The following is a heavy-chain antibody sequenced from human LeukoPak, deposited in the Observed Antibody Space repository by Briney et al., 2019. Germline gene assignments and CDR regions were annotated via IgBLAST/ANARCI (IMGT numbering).Heavy chain of an antibody. J-gene: IGHJ6*03. Sequence: SETLSLTCTVSGGSISSGSYYWSWIRQPAGKGLEWIGRIYTSGSTNYNPSLKSRVTISVDTSKNQFSLKLSSVTAADTAVYYCAREPDYGDPYYYYYYMDVWGKGTTVTVS. CDR1: GGSISSGSYY. CDR3: AREPDYGDPYYYYYYMDV. D-gene: IGHD4-17*01. CDR2: IYTSGST. V-gene: IGHV4-61*02.